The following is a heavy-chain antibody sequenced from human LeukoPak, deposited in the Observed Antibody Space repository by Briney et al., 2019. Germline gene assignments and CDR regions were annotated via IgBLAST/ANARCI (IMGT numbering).Heavy chain of an antibody. CDR2: ISYDGSNK. CDR3: AYSGSPRAFDY. D-gene: IGHD6-13*01. V-gene: IGHV3-30-3*01. CDR1: GFTFSSYA. J-gene: IGHJ4*02. Sequence: GGSLRLSCAASGFTFSSYAMHWVRQAPGKGLEWVAVISYDGSNKYYADSVKGRFTISRDNSKNTLYLQMNSLRAEDTAVYYCAYSGSPRAFDYWGQGTLVTVSS.